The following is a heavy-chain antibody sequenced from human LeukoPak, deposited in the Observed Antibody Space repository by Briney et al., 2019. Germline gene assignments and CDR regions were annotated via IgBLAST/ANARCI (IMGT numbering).Heavy chain of an antibody. Sequence: GGSLRLSCGASGFTFSDYYMSWIRQAPGEGLEWVSYISSSGSTIYYADSVKGRFTISRDNAKNSLYLQMNSLRAEDTAVYYCARERLGELSSRPFDYWGQGTLVTVSS. D-gene: IGHD3-16*02. V-gene: IGHV3-11*01. CDR1: GFTFSDYY. CDR3: ARERLGELSSRPFDY. CDR2: ISSSGSTI. J-gene: IGHJ4*02.